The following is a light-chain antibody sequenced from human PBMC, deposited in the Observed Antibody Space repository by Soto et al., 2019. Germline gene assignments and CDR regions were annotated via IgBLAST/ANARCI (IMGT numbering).Light chain of an antibody. CDR1: RSDVGGFNF. V-gene: IGLV2-14*01. J-gene: IGLJ1*01. CDR3: SSYTSSSTYV. CDR2: DVS. Sequence: QAVVTQPASVSGSPGQSITISCTGTRSDVGGFNFVSWYQQYPGKAPKVMIYDVSDRPSGVSNRFSGSKSGNTASLTISGLQAEDEADYYCSSYTSSSTYVFGTGTKVTVL.